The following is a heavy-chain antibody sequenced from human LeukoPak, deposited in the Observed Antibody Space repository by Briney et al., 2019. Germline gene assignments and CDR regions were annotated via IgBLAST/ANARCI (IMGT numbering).Heavy chain of an antibody. V-gene: IGHV1-2*02. D-gene: IGHD1-1*01. CDR3: ARENWNSDY. J-gene: IGHJ4*02. CDR1: GYTFSGYR. Sequence: ASVKVSCKASGYTFSGYRLHWVRQAHGQGLEWMGWVNPNSGDTNYHQNFQGRVTMTRDTSISTVYMELNRLTSDDTAVYYCARENWNSDYWGQGTLVTVSS. CDR2: VNPNSGDT.